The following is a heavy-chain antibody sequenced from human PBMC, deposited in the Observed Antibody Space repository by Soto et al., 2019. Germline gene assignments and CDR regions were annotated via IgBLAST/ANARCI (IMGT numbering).Heavy chain of an antibody. D-gene: IGHD6-19*01. J-gene: IGHJ4*02. Sequence: SETLSLTCAVHGGSFTNDYWSWSRQRPGKGLEWIGEINHSGSINYNPSLKSRVTMSIYTSKNQFSLKVNSVTAADTAVYYCARAPLRIAVSRMSYFDYWGQGTLVTVSS. V-gene: IGHV4-34*01. CDR1: GGSFTNDY. CDR3: ARAPLRIAVSRMSYFDY. CDR2: INHSGSI.